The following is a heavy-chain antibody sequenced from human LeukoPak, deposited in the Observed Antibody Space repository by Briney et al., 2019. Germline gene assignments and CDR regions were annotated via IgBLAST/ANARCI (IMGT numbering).Heavy chain of an antibody. CDR3: AGGNFGGYNPGDY. CDR1: LDSTTSNF. D-gene: IGHD3-3*01. CDR2: IHRSGRP. Sequence: SQTLSLTCTVSLDSTTSNFWSSVREPRGPGLEWIGEIHRSGRPNYNPSLEGRVNISLARSRNQIAVELSSVNDADTAVYYGAGGNFGGYNPGDYWGHGILVTVSS. V-gene: IGHV4-4*02. J-gene: IGHJ4*01.